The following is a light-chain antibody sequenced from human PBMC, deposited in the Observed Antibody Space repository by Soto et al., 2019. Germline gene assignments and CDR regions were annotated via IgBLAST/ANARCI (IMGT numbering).Light chain of an antibody. CDR1: QSVSTY. V-gene: IGKV3-15*01. CDR2: DAS. J-gene: IGKJ3*01. Sequence: EIVLTQSPGTLSLSPGDRATLSCRASQSVSTYLAWYQQKPGQAPRLLIYDASTRATGIPARFSGSGSGTEFTLTISSLQSEDFAVYYCQQYNNWPPVTFGPGTKVDIK. CDR3: QQYNNWPPVT.